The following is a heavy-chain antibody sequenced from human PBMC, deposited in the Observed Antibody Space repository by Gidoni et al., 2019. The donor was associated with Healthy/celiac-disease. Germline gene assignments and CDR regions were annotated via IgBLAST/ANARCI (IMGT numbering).Heavy chain of an antibody. CDR1: RFTFSSYA. V-gene: IGHV3-30-3*01. D-gene: IGHD6-19*01. CDR3: AREKAVAGSFDY. CDR2: ISYDGSNK. Sequence: QVPLVESGGGVVQPGRSLRLSCAASRFTFSSYAMHWVRQAPGKGLEGVAVISYDGSNKYYADSVKGRFTISRDNSKNTLYLQMNSLRAEDTAVYYCAREKAVAGSFDYWGQGTLVTVSS. J-gene: IGHJ4*02.